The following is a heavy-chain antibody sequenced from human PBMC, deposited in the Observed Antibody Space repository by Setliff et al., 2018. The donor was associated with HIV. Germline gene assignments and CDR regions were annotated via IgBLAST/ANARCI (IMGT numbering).Heavy chain of an antibody. D-gene: IGHD3-3*01. CDR3: ARSKTFYDFWGGYYTHGAFKI. Sequence: ETLSLTCPVSGGSFTSRSYYWGWIRQPPGKGLEWIGSIFYSGITYYNPSLKSRVTISVDTSKNQFSLNLTSVTAADTAVYYCARSKTFYDFWGGYYTHGAFKIWGLGTMVTV. J-gene: IGHJ3*02. CDR2: IFYSGIT. V-gene: IGHV4-39*01. CDR1: GGSFTSRSYY.